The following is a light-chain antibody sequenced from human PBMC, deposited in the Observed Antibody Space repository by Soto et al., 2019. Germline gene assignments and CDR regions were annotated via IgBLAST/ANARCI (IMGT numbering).Light chain of an antibody. CDR3: QQRSNWRGT. CDR1: QSVSSY. Sequence: EIVLTQSPATLSLSPGERATLSCRASQSVSSYLAWYQQKPGQAPRLLIYDASNRATGIPARFSGSGSGTDSTLTISSLEPEDFAVYYCQQRSNWRGTFGQGTKVEIK. CDR2: DAS. V-gene: IGKV3-11*01. J-gene: IGKJ1*01.